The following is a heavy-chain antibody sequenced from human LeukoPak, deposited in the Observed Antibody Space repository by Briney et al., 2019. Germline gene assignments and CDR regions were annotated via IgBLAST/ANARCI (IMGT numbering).Heavy chain of an antibody. CDR2: IWYGGSNK. CDR1: GFTFSSYG. V-gene: IGHV3-33*01. D-gene: IGHD1-20*01. CDR3: ARDSIILTGLDY. J-gene: IGHJ4*02. Sequence: PGGSLRLSCAASGFTFSSYGMHWVRQAPGKGLEWVAVIWYGGSNKYYADSVKGRFTISRDNSKNTLYLQMNSLRAEDTAVYYCARDSIILTGLDYWGQGTLVTVSS.